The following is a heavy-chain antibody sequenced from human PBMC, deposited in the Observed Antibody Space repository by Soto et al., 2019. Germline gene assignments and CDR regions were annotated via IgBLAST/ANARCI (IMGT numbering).Heavy chain of an antibody. Sequence: PGGSLRLSCAASVFPFSSYAMTWVRHSPGKGLEWVSLISGSGGSTYYADSVKGRFTISRDNSRDTLYLQMNSLRAEDTAVYYCAKVNGSGSYNNFPAYGGQGTRVTVS. CDR1: VFPFSSYA. J-gene: IGHJ4*02. D-gene: IGHD3-10*01. V-gene: IGHV3-23*01. CDR2: ISGSGGST. CDR3: AKVNGSGSYNNFPAY.